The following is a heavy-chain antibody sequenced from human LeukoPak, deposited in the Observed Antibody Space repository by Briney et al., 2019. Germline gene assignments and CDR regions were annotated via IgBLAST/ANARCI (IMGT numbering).Heavy chain of an antibody. CDR2: IYYSGST. Sequence: SETLSLSCTLSGVSLSSSSYYWGWIRQPRGKGLEWIGNIYYSGSTNYNPSIKSRVTISADTSKNQFSLKLSSVTAADTAVYYCARVALDSSSWSPAYYFDYWGQGTLVTVSS. CDR1: GVSLSSSSYY. CDR3: ARVALDSSSWSPAYYFDY. D-gene: IGHD6-13*01. J-gene: IGHJ4*02. V-gene: IGHV4-39*07.